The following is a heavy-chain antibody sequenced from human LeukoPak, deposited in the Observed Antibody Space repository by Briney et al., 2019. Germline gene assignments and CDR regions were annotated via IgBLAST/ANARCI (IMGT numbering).Heavy chain of an antibody. CDR1: GYSFTSYW. D-gene: IGHD2-15*01. CDR3: ARVVLKAYYYYYYMDV. CDR2: IYPGDSDT. J-gene: IGHJ6*03. V-gene: IGHV5-51*01. Sequence: GESLKISCKGSGYSFTSYWIGWVRQMPGKGLDWMGIIYPGDSDTRYSPSFQGQVTISADKSISTAYLQWSSLKASDTAMYYCARVVLKAYYYYYYMDVWGKGTTVTVSS.